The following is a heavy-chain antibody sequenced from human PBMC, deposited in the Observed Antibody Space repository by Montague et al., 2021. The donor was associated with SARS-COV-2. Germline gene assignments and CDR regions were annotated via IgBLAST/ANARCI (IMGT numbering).Heavy chain of an antibody. J-gene: IGHJ5*02. Sequence: SLRLSCAASGFTFSNYAMHWVRQAPGKGLEWVAVISYDGSNKYYADSVKGRFTISRDNSKNTLYLQMNSLRAEDTAVYYCARGGSVLLWFGELFAWGQGSLVTVSS. CDR3: ARGGSVLLWFGELFA. CDR2: ISYDGSNK. CDR1: GFTFSNYA. D-gene: IGHD3-10*01. V-gene: IGHV3-30*04.